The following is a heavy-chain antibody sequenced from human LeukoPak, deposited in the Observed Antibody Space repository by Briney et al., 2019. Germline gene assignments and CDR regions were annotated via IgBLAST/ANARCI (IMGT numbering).Heavy chain of an antibody. Sequence: GGSLRLSCAASGFTFSSYAMSWVRQAPGKGLEWVSSISSSSSYIYYADSVKGRFTISRDNAKNSLYLQMNSLRAEDTAVYYCARDRWGMDVWGQGTTVTVSS. CDR2: ISSSSSYI. J-gene: IGHJ6*02. CDR3: ARDRWGMDV. V-gene: IGHV3-21*01. D-gene: IGHD4-23*01. CDR1: GFTFSSYA.